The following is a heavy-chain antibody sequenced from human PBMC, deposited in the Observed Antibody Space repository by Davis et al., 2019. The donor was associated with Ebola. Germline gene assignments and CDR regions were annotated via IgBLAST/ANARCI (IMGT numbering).Heavy chain of an antibody. CDR2: IYYSGTT. CDR1: GGSVSSGSYY. D-gene: IGHD3-16*02. J-gene: IGHJ6*02. CDR3: ARDGGYDYIWGSYRYTVHYYDGMDV. Sequence: GSLTLSCTVSGGSVSSGSYYWSWIRQPPGKGLEWIGHIYYSGTTNYNPSLKSRVTITVDTSKNQFSLKLSSVTAADTAVYYCARDGGYDYIWGSYRYTVHYYDGMDVWGQGTRVTVSS. V-gene: IGHV4-61*01.